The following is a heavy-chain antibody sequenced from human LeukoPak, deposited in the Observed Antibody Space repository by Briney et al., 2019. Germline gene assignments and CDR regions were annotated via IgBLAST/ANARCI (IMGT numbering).Heavy chain of an antibody. Sequence: PGGSLRLSCVASGFTFNTYGMSWVRQAPGKGLEWVSAITGSGSSTEYADSVKGRFTISRDNSKNTLYLQMNSLRAEDTAVYYCANSGSTWYYFASWGREPWSPPPQ. CDR1: GFTFNTYG. D-gene: IGHD6-13*01. CDR2: ITGSGSST. V-gene: IGHV3-23*01. CDR3: ANSGSTWYYFAS. J-gene: IGHJ4*02.